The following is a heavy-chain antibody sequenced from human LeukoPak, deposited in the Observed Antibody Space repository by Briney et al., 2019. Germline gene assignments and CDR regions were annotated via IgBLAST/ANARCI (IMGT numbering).Heavy chain of an antibody. V-gene: IGHV3-21*01. Sequence: PGGSLRLSCAASGFTFSSYSMNWVRQAPGKGLEWVSSISSSSRYIYFADSVKGRFTISRDYAKNSLYLQMNSLRAEDTAVYYCARDRWELRGEFVYWGQGTLVTVSS. CDR1: GFTFSSYS. D-gene: IGHD1-26*01. CDR2: ISSSSRYI. J-gene: IGHJ4*02. CDR3: ARDRWELRGEFVY.